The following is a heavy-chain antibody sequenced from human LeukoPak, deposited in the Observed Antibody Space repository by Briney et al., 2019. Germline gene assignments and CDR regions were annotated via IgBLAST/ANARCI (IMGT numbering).Heavy chain of an antibody. CDR3: ARSFGVVIDY. Sequence: EASVKASCKASGYTFTSYYMHWVRQAPGQGLEWMGIINPSGGSTSYAQKFQGRVTMTRDTSTSTVYMELSSLRFEDTAVYYCARSFGVVIDYWGQGTLVTVSS. D-gene: IGHD3-3*01. V-gene: IGHV1-46*01. CDR1: GYTFTSYY. J-gene: IGHJ4*02. CDR2: INPSGGST.